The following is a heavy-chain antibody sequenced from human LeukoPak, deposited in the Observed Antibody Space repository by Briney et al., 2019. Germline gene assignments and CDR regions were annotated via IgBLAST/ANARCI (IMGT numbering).Heavy chain of an antibody. CDR2: IYYSGST. CDR3: ARAEGITMIAPDY. CDR1: GGSISSGGYY. J-gene: IGHJ4*02. Sequence: SETLSLTCTVSGGSISSGGYYWSWIRQHPGKGLEWIGYIYYSGSTYYNPSLKSRVTISVDTSKNQFSLKRSSVTAADTAVYYCARAEGITMIAPDYWGQGTLVTVSS. D-gene: IGHD3-22*01. V-gene: IGHV4-31*03.